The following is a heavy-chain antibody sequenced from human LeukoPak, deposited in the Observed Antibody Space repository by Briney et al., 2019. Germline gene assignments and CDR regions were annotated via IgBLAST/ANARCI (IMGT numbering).Heavy chain of an antibody. Sequence: PGGSLRLSCAASGFTVSSNYMSWVRQAPGKGLEWVSVIYSGGSTYYADSVKGRFTISRDNSKNTLYLQMNSLRAEDTAVYYCARRSSGWHPSDYWGQGTLVTVSS. CDR2: IYSGGST. D-gene: IGHD6-19*01. V-gene: IGHV3-53*01. CDR1: GFTVSSNY. J-gene: IGHJ4*02. CDR3: ARRSSGWHPSDY.